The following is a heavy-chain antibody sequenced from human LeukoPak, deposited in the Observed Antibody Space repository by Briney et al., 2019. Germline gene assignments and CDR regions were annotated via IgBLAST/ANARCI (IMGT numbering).Heavy chain of an antibody. CDR1: GGSTSGGNYY. D-gene: IGHD2-21*01. J-gene: IGHJ4*02. Sequence: SETLSLTCIVSGGSTSGGNYYWGWIRRPPGKGLEWIGGISSSGNTYYNPSLKSRITISIDTSKNHFSLKLSSVTAADTAVYYCARDADAFRYRVINPGYFDYWGQGTLVTVSS. V-gene: IGHV4-39*07. CDR3: ARDADAFRYRVINPGYFDY. CDR2: ISSSGNT.